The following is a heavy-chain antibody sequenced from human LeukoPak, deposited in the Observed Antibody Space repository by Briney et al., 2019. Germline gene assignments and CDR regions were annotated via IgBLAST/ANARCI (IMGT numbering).Heavy chain of an antibody. CDR3: ARDPQPDLTGTTNFDY. CDR2: ISYDGSNK. CDR1: GFAFSPYA. J-gene: IGHJ4*02. D-gene: IGHD1-7*01. Sequence: GGSLRLSCAASGFAFSPYAMHWVRQAPGKGLEWVAVISYDGSNKYYADSVKGRFTISRDNSKNTLYLLMNSLRDEDTAVYYCARDPQPDLTGTTNFDYWGQGTLVTVSS. V-gene: IGHV3-30-3*01.